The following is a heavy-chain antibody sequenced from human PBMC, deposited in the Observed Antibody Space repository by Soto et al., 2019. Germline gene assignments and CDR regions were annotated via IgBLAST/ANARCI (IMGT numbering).Heavy chain of an antibody. V-gene: IGHV3-23*01. J-gene: IGHJ6*03. D-gene: IGHD2-2*01. Sequence: EVQLLASGGGLVQPGGSLRLSCAASGFTFSSYAMSWVRQAPGKGLEWVSAISGSGGSTYYADSVKGRFTISGDNSKNTLYLQMNSLRAEDTAVYYCAKAQGYQLVGGNYYYYYMDVWGKGTTVTVCS. CDR1: GFTFSSYA. CDR2: ISGSGGST. CDR3: AKAQGYQLVGGNYYYYYMDV.